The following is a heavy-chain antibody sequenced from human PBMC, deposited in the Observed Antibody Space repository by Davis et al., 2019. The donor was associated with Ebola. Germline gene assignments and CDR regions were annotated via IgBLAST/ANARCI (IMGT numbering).Heavy chain of an antibody. CDR1: EITLRDYA. J-gene: IGHJ3*02. V-gene: IGHV3-30*02. Sequence: GESLKISCTSSEITLRDYAMHWLRQAPGKGLEWLTFKRYNEIKKYYADSVQGRFTVSRDDSSNTMFLQMDSLRGEDTAVYFCARESSHAFDIWGQGTFVTVSS. CDR2: KRYNEIKK. CDR3: ARESSHAFDI.